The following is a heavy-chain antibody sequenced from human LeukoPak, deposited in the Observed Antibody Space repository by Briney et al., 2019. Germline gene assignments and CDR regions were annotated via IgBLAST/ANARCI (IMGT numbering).Heavy chain of an antibody. Sequence: GGSLRLSCAASGFTFSSYSMNWVRQAPGKGLEWVSSISSSSSYIYYADSVKGRFTISRDNAKNSLYLQMNSLRAEDTAVYYCAREPYDILTGVDAFDIWGQGTMVTVSS. J-gene: IGHJ3*02. D-gene: IGHD3-9*01. CDR1: GFTFSSYS. CDR3: AREPYDILTGVDAFDI. CDR2: ISSSSSYI. V-gene: IGHV3-21*01.